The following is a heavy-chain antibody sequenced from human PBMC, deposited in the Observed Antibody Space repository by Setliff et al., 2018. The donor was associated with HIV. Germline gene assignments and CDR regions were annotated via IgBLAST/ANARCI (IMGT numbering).Heavy chain of an antibody. CDR3: ARDRTLRFSKSPSFNYFDV. CDR1: SYSITNGNY. CDR2: IYSTGHT. D-gene: IGHD3-10*01. J-gene: IGHJ4*02. Sequence: SETLSLTCLVFSYSITNGNYWAWIRQSPGKGLEWIGSIYSTGHTYYNPSHKSRLTMSVDTAKNRFSLKLISVTAADTAVYYCARDRTLRFSKSPSFNYFDVWGQGALVTVSS. V-gene: IGHV4-38-2*02.